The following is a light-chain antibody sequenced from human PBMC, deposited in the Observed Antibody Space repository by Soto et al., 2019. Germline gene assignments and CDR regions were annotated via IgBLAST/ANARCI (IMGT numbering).Light chain of an antibody. CDR1: SSNIASNN. J-gene: IGLJ2*01. CDR3: AAWDDSLNGVV. Sequence: QYVLTQPPSASGTPGQRVTISCSGSSSNIASNNVNWYQQLPGAAPQLLIYGNNQWPSGVPDRFSGSKSGTSASLAISGLQSEDEADYYCAAWDDSLNGVVFGGGTKLTVL. CDR2: GNN. V-gene: IGLV1-44*01.